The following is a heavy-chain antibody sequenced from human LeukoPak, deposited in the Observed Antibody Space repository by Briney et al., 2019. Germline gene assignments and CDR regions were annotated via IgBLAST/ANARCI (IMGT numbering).Heavy chain of an antibody. V-gene: IGHV4-39*01. J-gene: IGHJ5*02. CDR3: AYSSGFLRWFDP. D-gene: IGHD6-19*01. CDR1: GGSISSSSYY. Sequence: SETLSLTCTVSGGSISSSSYYWGWIRQPPGKGLEWFGSIYYSGSTYYNPSLKSRVTISVDTSKNQFSLKLSSVTAADTAVYYCAYSSGFLRWFDPWGQGTLVTVSS. CDR2: IYYSGST.